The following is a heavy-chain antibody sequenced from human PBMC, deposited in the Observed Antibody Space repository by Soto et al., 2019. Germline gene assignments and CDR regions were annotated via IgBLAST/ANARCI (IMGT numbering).Heavy chain of an antibody. CDR1: GFTFGNYA. D-gene: IGHD2-21*02. CDR3: VKDLVVLSAIFDS. Sequence: GGSLRLSCAASGFTFGNYAMGWVRQAPGKGLEWVSGIVASGGRTFYADSAKGRFTISRDNSRSTLYLQMNSLRADDTAVYYCVKDLVVLSAIFDSWGRGTMLTVST. V-gene: IGHV3-23*01. CDR2: IVASGGRT. J-gene: IGHJ4*02.